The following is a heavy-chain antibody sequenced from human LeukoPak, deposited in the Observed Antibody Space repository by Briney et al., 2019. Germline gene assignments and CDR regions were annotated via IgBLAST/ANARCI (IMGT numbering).Heavy chain of an antibody. CDR2: INPSGGST. CDR1: GYTFTSYY. Sequence: ASVKVSCKASGYTFTSYYTHWVRQAPGQGLEWMGIINPSGGSTSYAQKFQGRVTMTRDTSTSTVYMELSSLRSEDTAVYYCARDSNPTDAFDIWGQGTMVTVSS. J-gene: IGHJ3*02. D-gene: IGHD2-2*01. V-gene: IGHV1-46*01. CDR3: ARDSNPTDAFDI.